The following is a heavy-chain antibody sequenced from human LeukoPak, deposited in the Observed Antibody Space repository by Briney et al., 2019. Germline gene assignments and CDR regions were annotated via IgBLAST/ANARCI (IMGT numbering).Heavy chain of an antibody. Sequence: SVKVSCKASGGTFSSYAISWVRQAPGQGLEWMGGIIPIFGTANYAQKFQGRVTITADESTSTAYMELSSLRSEDTAVYYCAILDTAMVLDYWGQGTLFTVSS. CDR1: GGTFSSYA. CDR2: IIPIFGTA. V-gene: IGHV1-69*13. CDR3: AILDTAMVLDY. D-gene: IGHD5-18*01. J-gene: IGHJ4*02.